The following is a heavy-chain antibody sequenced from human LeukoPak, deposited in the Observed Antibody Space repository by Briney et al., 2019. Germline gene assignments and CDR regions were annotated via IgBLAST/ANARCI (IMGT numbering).Heavy chain of an antibody. CDR2: ISSSSSYI. Sequence: GGSLRLSCAASGFTFSSYSMNWVRQAPGKGLEWVSSISSSSSYIYYADSVKGRFTISRDNAKNSLYLQMNSLRAEDTAVYYCASFPTMVRGVIIGEYYFDYWGRGTLVTVSS. CDR3: ASFPTMVRGVIIGEYYFDY. D-gene: IGHD3-10*01. V-gene: IGHV3-21*01. J-gene: IGHJ4*02. CDR1: GFTFSSYS.